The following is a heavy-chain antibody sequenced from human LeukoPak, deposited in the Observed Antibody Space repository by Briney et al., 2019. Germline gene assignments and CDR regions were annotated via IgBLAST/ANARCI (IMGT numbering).Heavy chain of an antibody. V-gene: IGHV3-23*01. CDR2: ISGGGDST. CDR1: GFTFSTYC. J-gene: IGHJ4*02. D-gene: IGHD6-19*01. CDR3: AKGSSGWTYYFDY. Sequence: GGSLRLSCAASGFTFSTYCMTWVRQAPGKGLEWVSAISGGGDSTYYADSVKGRFTISRDNSKNTLYLQMNTLRSEDTAVYYCAKGSSGWTYYFDYWGQGTLVAVSS.